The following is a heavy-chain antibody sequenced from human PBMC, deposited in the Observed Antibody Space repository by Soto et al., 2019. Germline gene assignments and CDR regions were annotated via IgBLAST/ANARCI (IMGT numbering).Heavy chain of an antibody. CDR3: AKDRLALGYCSGGSCRPHAFDI. D-gene: IGHD2-15*01. CDR2: ISGSGGST. Sequence: GGSLRLSCAASGVTFSSYAMSWVRQAPGKGLEWVSAISGSGGSTYYADSVKGRFTISRDNSKNTLYLQMNSLRAEDTAVYYCAKDRLALGYCSGGSCRPHAFDIWGQGTMVTVSS. J-gene: IGHJ3*02. CDR1: GVTFSSYA. V-gene: IGHV3-23*01.